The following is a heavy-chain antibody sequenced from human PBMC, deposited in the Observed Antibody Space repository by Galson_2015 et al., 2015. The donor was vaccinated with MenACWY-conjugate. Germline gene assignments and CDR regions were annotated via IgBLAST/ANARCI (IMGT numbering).Heavy chain of an antibody. Sequence: SVKVSCKASGYTFTSYGISWVRQAPGQGLEWMGWISAYNGNTNYAQKLQGRVTMTTDTSTSTAYMELRSLRSDDTAVYYCARVSFHCSGGSCYPLAPDYWGQGTLVTVSS. CDR1: GYTFTSYG. CDR3: ARVSFHCSGGSCYPLAPDY. D-gene: IGHD2-15*01. V-gene: IGHV1-18*04. J-gene: IGHJ4*02. CDR2: ISAYNGNT.